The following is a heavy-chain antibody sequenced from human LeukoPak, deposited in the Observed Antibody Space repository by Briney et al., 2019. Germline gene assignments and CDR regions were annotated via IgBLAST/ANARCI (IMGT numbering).Heavy chain of an antibody. CDR2: VYPGDSDT. Sequence: GESLKISCKASGYTFSDYWIGWVRQMPGQGLEWMGIVYPGDSDTRYSPSFQGHVTISADKSINTAYLQWSSLKASDTAMYYCARWDSSSRSSWFDPWGQGTLVTVSS. J-gene: IGHJ5*02. D-gene: IGHD6-13*01. CDR3: ARWDSSSRSSWFDP. V-gene: IGHV5-51*01. CDR1: GYTFSDYW.